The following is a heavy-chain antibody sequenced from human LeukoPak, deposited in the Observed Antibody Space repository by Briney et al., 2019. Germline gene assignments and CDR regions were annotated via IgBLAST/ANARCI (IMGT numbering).Heavy chain of an antibody. J-gene: IGHJ3*02. CDR1: GFTFSSYG. CDR2: IRYDGSNK. V-gene: IGHV3-30*02. D-gene: IGHD3-22*01. Sequence: GGSLRLSWAPSGFTFSSYGMHGVRKAPGKGREWVAFIRYDGSNKYYADSVKGRFTISRDNSKNTLYLQMNSLRAEDTAVYYCARDTGVVIGAFDIWGQGTMVTVSS. CDR3: ARDTGVVIGAFDI.